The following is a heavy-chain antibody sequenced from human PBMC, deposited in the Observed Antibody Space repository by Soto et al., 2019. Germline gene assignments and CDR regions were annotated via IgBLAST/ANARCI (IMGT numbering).Heavy chain of an antibody. V-gene: IGHV3-66*01. J-gene: IGHJ6*02. Sequence: GGSLRLSCAASGFTVSSNYMSWVRQAPGKGLEWVSVIYSGGSTYYADSVKGRFTISRDNSKNTLYLQMNSLRAEDTAVYYCARDYYGSGSYLTYYYYGMDVWGQGSTVTVSS. CDR2: IYSGGST. CDR1: GFTVSSNY. CDR3: ARDYYGSGSYLTYYYYGMDV. D-gene: IGHD3-10*01.